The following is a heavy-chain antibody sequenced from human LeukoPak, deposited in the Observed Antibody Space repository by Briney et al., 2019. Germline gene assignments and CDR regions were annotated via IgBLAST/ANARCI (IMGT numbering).Heavy chain of an antibody. CDR3: AGVSPGTAMADY. D-gene: IGHD5-18*01. J-gene: IGHJ4*02. CDR2: INPSGTGT. Sequence: ASVKVSCKASGYTITNNYMHWVRQAPGQGLEWMGVINPSGTGTSYAQKFQGRITMTRDTSTSTVYTELSSLRSEDTAVYYCAGVSPGTAMADYWGQGTLVTVSS. V-gene: IGHV1-46*01. CDR1: GYTITNNY.